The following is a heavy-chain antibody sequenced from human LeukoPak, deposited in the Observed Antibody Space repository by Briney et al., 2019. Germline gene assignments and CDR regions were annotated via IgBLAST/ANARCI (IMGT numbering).Heavy chain of an antibody. CDR2: INHSGST. D-gene: IGHD6-19*01. CDR1: GGSFSGYY. J-gene: IGHJ4*02. Sequence: SETLSLTCAVYGGSFSGYYWSWIRQPPGKGLEWIGEINHSGSTNYNPSLKSRVTISVDTSKNQFSLKLSSVTAADTAVDYCARXVRQWLAHGVDYWGQGTLVTVSS. CDR3: ARXVRQWLAHGVDY. V-gene: IGHV4-34*01.